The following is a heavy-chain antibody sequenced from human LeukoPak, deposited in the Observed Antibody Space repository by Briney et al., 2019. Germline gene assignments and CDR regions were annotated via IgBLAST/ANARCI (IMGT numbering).Heavy chain of an antibody. D-gene: IGHD1-1*01. Sequence: PARTLSLSCTASGCTFSSYWLYWVRQGPANGQVLVSRINRDGSSTSYADSVKGRFTISRDNAKNTLYLQMNSLRAEDTAVYYCLLSRWNDFGFDYWGQGTLVTVSS. CDR3: LLSRWNDFGFDY. V-gene: IGHV3-74*01. CDR1: GCTFSSYW. CDR2: INRDGSST. J-gene: IGHJ4*02.